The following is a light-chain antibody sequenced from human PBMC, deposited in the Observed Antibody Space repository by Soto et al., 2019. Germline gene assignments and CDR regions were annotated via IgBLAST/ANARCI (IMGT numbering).Light chain of an antibody. Sequence: EAVLTQSPGTLSLSPGERATLSCRASQSISGSFLAWYQQKPGQASRLLLYGASIRATGIPDRFSGSESGTDFTLTISRLEPADFAVYYCQYYGSSSTFGQGTKVDIK. CDR2: GAS. V-gene: IGKV3-20*01. CDR3: QYYGSSST. CDR1: QSISGSF. J-gene: IGKJ1*01.